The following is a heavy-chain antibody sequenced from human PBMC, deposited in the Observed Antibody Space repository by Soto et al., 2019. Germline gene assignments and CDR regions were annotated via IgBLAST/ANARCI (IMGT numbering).Heavy chain of an antibody. CDR2: INHSGRT. Sequence: SETLSLTCAVYGGSFSGYYWSWIRQPPGKGLEWIGEINHSGRTNYNPSLKRRVTISVDTPKTQFFLKRSFVTAADTAVYYCASVVVAATTNDAFDIWGQGTMVTVSS. CDR3: ASVVVAATTNDAFDI. V-gene: IGHV4-34*01. CDR1: GGSFSGYY. D-gene: IGHD2-15*01. J-gene: IGHJ3*02.